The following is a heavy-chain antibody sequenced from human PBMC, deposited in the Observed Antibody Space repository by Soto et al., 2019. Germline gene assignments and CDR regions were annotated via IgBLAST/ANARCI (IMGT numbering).Heavy chain of an antibody. V-gene: IGHV1-8*01. D-gene: IGHD6-13*01. CDR3: AGGFGSSWKTGGYNWFDV. Sequence: XAVHVSCKTSVYTFTNFDVNLVRQAAGQGLEWMGWMSPNSENKGYSQKFQARLSMTRDTSITTAYMDLSSLTSEDTAVYYFAGGFGSSWKTGGYNWFDVWGQGTLVTVSS. CDR1: VYTFTNFD. J-gene: IGHJ5*02. CDR2: MSPNSENK.